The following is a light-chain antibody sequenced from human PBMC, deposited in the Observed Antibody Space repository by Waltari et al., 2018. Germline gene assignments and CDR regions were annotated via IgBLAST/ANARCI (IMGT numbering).Light chain of an antibody. CDR3: QQHGTLPAT. CDR2: RAS. J-gene: IGKJ1*01. Sequence: IVLTQSPGTASFSPGERVTLSCRASPTVGSSSLAWYQQKPGQAPRLVIYRASRRATGIPDRFSGSGSGTDFSLTISRLEPEDFAVYYCQQHGTLPATFGQGTKVEIK. V-gene: IGKV3-20*01. CDR1: PTVGSSS.